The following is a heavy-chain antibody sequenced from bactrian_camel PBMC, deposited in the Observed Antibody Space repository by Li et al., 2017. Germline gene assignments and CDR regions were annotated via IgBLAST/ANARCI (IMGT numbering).Heavy chain of an antibody. CDR1: GMEYRSRC. V-gene: IGHV3S53*01. J-gene: IGHJ4*01. CDR2: IDTDDRI. Sequence: HVQLVESGGGSVQAGGSLRLSCAASGMEYRSRCMGWFRQGPGKEREGVAGIDTDDRISYADSVKGRFTLSKDASKNTLYLQMDNLKPEDTGVYYCATSRYPPESILAGRGTQVT. D-gene: IGHD1*01.